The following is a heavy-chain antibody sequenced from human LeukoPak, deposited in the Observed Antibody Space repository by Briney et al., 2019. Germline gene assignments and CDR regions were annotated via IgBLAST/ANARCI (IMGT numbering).Heavy chain of an antibody. CDR2: MNPNSGNT. J-gene: IGHJ4*02. CDR1: GYTFTDYD. D-gene: IGHD3-22*01. Sequence: ASVKVSCMASGYTFTDYDLNWVRQATGQGLEWLGWMNPNSGNTGYAQKFRGRVTMTRDTSITTAYMEPSSLRSEDTAVYYCVRGGGYYDRSRKYFIRPPQYWGQGTLVTVSS. V-gene: IGHV1-8*01. CDR3: VRGGGYYDRSRKYFIRPPQY.